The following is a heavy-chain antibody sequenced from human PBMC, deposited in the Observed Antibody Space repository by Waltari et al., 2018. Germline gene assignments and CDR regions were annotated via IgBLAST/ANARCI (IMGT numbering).Heavy chain of an antibody. CDR1: GNTFTDNY. D-gene: IGHD3-3*01. J-gene: IGHJ6*03. V-gene: IGHV1-2*02. CDR2: INPNNGGT. Sequence: QVQLVQSGAEVKTPGASVKVSCKASGNTFTDNYMHWVRQAPGQGLEWMGWINPNNGGTNYAQKFQGRVTMTRDTSISTAFMDLSRLKSDDTAVYFCARGDPSVYYTSHMDVWGKGTTVTVSS. CDR3: ARGDPSVYYTSHMDV.